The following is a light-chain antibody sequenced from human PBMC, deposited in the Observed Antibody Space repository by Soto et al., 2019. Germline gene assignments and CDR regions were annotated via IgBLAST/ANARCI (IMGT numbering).Light chain of an antibody. CDR2: SNN. J-gene: IGLJ7*01. V-gene: IGLV1-44*01. Sequence: QSVLTKPPSASGTPGQRVTISCSGSSSNIGSNTVNWYQQLPGTAPKLLIYSNNQRPSGVPDRFSGSKSGTSASLAISGLQSEDEADYYCAAWDDSLNGHAVFGGGTQLTVL. CDR3: AAWDDSLNGHAV. CDR1: SSNIGSNT.